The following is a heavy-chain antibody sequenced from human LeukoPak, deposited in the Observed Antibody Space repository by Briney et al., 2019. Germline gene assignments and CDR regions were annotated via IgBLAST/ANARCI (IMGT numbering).Heavy chain of an antibody. Sequence: NPSQTLSLTCTVSGGSISSGGYYWSWIRQHPGKGLEWIGYIYYSGSTYYNPSLKSRVTISVDTSKNQFSLKLSSVTAADTAVYYCARVTRFLGTNFDYWGQGTLVTVSS. CDR2: IYYSGST. CDR3: ARVTRFLGTNFDY. J-gene: IGHJ4*02. D-gene: IGHD3-3*01. CDR1: GGSISSGGYY. V-gene: IGHV4-31*03.